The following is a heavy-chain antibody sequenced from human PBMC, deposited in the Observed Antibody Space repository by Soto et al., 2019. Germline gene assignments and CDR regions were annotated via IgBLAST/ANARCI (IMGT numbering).Heavy chain of an antibody. J-gene: IGHJ6*02. CDR1: GGSISSSSYY. Sequence: SETLSLTCTVSGGSISSSSYYWGWIRQPPGKGLEWIGSIYYSGSTYYNPSLKSRVTISVDTSKNQYSLKLSSVTAADTAVYYCAIRLGYCSSTSCYREIYGMDVWGQGTTVTVSS. D-gene: IGHD2-2*02. CDR3: AIRLGYCSSTSCYREIYGMDV. CDR2: IYYSGST. V-gene: IGHV4-39*01.